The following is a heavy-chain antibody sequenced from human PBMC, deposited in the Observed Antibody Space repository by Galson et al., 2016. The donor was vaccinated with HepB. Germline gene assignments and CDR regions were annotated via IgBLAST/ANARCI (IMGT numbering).Heavy chain of an antibody. CDR1: GYTFIRYS. CDR2: INPLTGDT. CDR3: AKDRSGIYDY. J-gene: IGHJ4*02. D-gene: IGHD1-26*01. Sequence: SVKVSCKASGYTFIRYSIHWVRQAPGERLEWLGWINPLTGDTKYSERLQGRVSMTSDTSASTVYMELNSLRSEDTGLYFCAKDRSGIYDYWGPGTLVTVSS. V-gene: IGHV1-3*01.